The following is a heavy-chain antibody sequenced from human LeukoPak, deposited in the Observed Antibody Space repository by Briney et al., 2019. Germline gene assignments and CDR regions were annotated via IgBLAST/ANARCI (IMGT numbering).Heavy chain of an antibody. V-gene: IGHV3-21*01. Sequence: GGSLRLSCAASGFTFSSYSMNWVRQAPGKGLEWVSSIVSSSTYIYYADSVKGRFTISRDNAKNSLYLQMNGLRAEDTAVYYCARGNNRYYPPDSWGQGTLVTVSS. CDR3: ARGNNRYYPPDS. J-gene: IGHJ4*02. CDR1: GFTFSSYS. D-gene: IGHD1-14*01. CDR2: IVSSSTYI.